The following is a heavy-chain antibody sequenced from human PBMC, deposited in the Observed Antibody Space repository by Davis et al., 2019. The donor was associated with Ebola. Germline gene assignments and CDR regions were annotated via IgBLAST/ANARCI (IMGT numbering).Heavy chain of an antibody. D-gene: IGHD3-10*01. CDR3: ARGTGGSGSYPGYYGMDV. V-gene: IGHV3-33*01. J-gene: IGHJ6*02. CDR1: GFTFSSYG. Sequence: GESLKISCAASGFTFSSYGMHWVRQAPGKGLEWVAVIWYDGSNKYYADSVKGRFTVSRDNSKNTLYLQMNSLRAEDTAVYYCARGTGGSGSYPGYYGMDVWGQGTTVTVSS. CDR2: IWYDGSNK.